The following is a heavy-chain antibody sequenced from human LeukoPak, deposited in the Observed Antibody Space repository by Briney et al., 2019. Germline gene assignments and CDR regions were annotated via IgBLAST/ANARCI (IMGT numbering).Heavy chain of an antibody. CDR3: TRDYGGFDY. CDR1: GFTFGDYV. D-gene: IGHD4-23*01. J-gene: IGHJ4*02. Sequence: GRSLRLSCRCSGFTFGDYVMTWVRQPPGKGLEWVGFIRSKVYGGTTEYAASVKGRFIISRDDSKSIAYLQMNSLETEDTAVYYCTRDYGGFDYWGQGTLVTVSS. CDR2: IRSKVYGGTT. V-gene: IGHV3-49*04.